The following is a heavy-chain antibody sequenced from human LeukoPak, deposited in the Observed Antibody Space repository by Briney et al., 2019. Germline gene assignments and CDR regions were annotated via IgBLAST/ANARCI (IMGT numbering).Heavy chain of an antibody. D-gene: IGHD3-22*01. J-gene: IGHJ5*02. CDR1: GYTFTSYG. V-gene: IGHV1-18*01. CDR2: ISAYNGNT. CDR3: ARDRSPITMIVVGPFDP. Sequence: ASVKVSCKASGYTFTSYGISWVRQAPGQGLEWMGWISAYNGNTNYALKLQGRVTMTTDTSTSTAYMELRSLRSDDTAVYYCARDRSPITMIVVGPFDPWGQGTLVTVSS.